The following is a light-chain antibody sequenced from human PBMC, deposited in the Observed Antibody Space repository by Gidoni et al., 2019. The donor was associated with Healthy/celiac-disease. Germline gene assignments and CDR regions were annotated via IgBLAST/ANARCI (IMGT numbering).Light chain of an antibody. V-gene: IGLV3-19*01. CDR1: SLRSYY. CDR3: NSRDSSGNHVV. Sequence: SSALTQDTAVSVALGQTVRITCQGDSLRSYYASWYQQKPGQAPVLVIYGKNNRPSGIPDLFSGSRSGNTASLTITGAQAEDESDDYCNSRDSSGNHVVFVGGTKLTVL. CDR2: GKN. J-gene: IGLJ2*01.